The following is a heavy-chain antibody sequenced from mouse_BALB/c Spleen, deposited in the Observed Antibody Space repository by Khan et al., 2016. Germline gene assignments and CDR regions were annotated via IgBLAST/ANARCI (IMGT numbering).Heavy chain of an antibody. CDR3: GRWQGNYRYCAMDY. CDR1: GDSITSGY. V-gene: IGHV3-8*02. Sequence: EVELVESGPGLVKPSQTLSLTCSVTGDSITSGYWNWIRKFPGNKLEYMGYISNSGSTYYNPSLKSRISITRDTSKNQYYLQLNSVTTEDTATYYCGRWQGNYRYCAMDYWGQGTSVTVSS. J-gene: IGHJ4*01. CDR2: ISNSGST. D-gene: IGHD2-1*01.